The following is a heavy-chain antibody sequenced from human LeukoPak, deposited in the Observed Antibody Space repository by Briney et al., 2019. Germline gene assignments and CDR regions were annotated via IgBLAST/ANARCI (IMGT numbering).Heavy chain of an antibody. Sequence: SVKVSCKASGATFSSYAISWVRQAPGQRLEWMGRIIPIFGIANYAQKFQGRVTITADKSTSTAYMERSSLRSEDTAVYYCARDPGYCSSTSCYSGIDPWGQGTLVTVSS. CDR3: ARDPGYCSSTSCYSGIDP. D-gene: IGHD2-2*01. J-gene: IGHJ5*02. CDR2: IIPIFGIA. CDR1: GATFSSYA. V-gene: IGHV1-69*04.